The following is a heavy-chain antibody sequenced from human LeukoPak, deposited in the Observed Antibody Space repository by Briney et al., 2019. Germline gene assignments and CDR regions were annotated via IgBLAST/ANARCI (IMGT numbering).Heavy chain of an antibody. CDR1: GRSISSSTYY. CDR2: IYYSGST. Sequence: KPSETLSLTCTVSGRSISSSTYYWGWVRQPPGKGLDWIGIIYYSGSTYYNPSLKGRVTISVDTSKNQFSLKLSSVTAADTAVYYCAREAGHSSSWEFDYWGQGALVTVSS. D-gene: IGHD6-13*01. V-gene: IGHV4-39*07. J-gene: IGHJ4*02. CDR3: AREAGHSSSWEFDY.